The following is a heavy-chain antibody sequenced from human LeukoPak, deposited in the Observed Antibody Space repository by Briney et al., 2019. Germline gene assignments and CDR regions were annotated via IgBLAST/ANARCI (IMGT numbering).Heavy chain of an antibody. D-gene: IGHD3-9*01. Sequence: ASVKVSCKASGYTFTGYYMHWVRQAPGQGLEWMGWINPNSGGTNYAQKFQGRVTMTRDTSISTAYMELSRLRSDDTAVYYCARDQYDILTGYYIPIDYWGQGTQVTVSS. CDR2: INPNSGGT. J-gene: IGHJ4*02. V-gene: IGHV1-2*02. CDR1: GYTFTGYY. CDR3: ARDQYDILTGYYIPIDY.